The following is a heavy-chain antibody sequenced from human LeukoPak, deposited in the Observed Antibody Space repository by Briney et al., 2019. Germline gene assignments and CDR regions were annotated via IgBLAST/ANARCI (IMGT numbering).Heavy chain of an antibody. CDR1: GYTFTGYY. D-gene: IGHD3-22*01. J-gene: IGHJ6*02. V-gene: IGHV1-2*02. CDR3: ARGLQGYYYDSSGYTTYYYYYGMDV. CDR2: INPNSGGT. Sequence: ASVKVSCKASGYTFTGYYMHWVRQAPGQGLEWMGWINPNSGGTSYAQKFQGRVTMTRDTSISTAYMELSRLRSDDTAVYYCARGLQGYYYDSSGYTTYYYYYGMDVWGQGTTVTVSS.